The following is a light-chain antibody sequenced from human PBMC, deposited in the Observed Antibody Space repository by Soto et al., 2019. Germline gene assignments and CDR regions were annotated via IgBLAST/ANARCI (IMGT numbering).Light chain of an antibody. CDR2: DAS. Sequence: DIQVTQSPSTLSASVGDRVTITCGASQSIGTWLAWYQQKPGKAPKLLIFDASTLESGVPSRFSGSGSGTDFTLTISSLQPDDFATYDCQQYSDSSGAFGQGTKVDIK. J-gene: IGKJ1*01. CDR1: QSIGTW. CDR3: QQYSDSSGA. V-gene: IGKV1-5*01.